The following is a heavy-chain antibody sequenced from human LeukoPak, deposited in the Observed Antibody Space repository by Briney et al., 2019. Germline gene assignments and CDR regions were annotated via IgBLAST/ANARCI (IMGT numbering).Heavy chain of an antibody. V-gene: IGHV3-74*03. D-gene: IGHD1-1*01. Sequence: GGSLRLSCAASGFTFSSYGMHWVRQAPGMGLVWVSRINERGTDSMYAESVKGRFTISRDNAKNTVYLQVNSLRAEDTAVYYCVRDETLWTLDWWGQGTLVSVSS. J-gene: IGHJ4*02. CDR1: GFTFSSYG. CDR2: INERGTDS. CDR3: VRDETLWTLDW.